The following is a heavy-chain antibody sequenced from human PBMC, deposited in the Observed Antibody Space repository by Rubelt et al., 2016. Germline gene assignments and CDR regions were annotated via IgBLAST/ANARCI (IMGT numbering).Heavy chain of an antibody. V-gene: IGHV4-4*02. CDR2: IYRSGST. CDR1: GGSISTSKW. Sequence: QVQLQESGPGLVKPSGTLSLTCGVSGGSISTSKWWNWVRQPPGKGLEWIGEIYRSGSTNYKPALKSRGTISVDTSKNQVARKLSSVTAADTAVYYCARGQGRDGYIHWGQGTLVTVSS. J-gene: IGHJ4*02. D-gene: IGHD5-24*01. CDR3: ARGQGRDGYIH.